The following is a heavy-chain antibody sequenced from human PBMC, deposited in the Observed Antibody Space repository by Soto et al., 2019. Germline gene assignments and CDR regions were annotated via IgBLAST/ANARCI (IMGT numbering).Heavy chain of an antibody. CDR1: GFTFSSYA. D-gene: IGHD6-19*01. CDR3: ARGIAVAGSADY. V-gene: IGHV3-30-3*01. J-gene: IGHJ4*02. Sequence: QVQLVESGGGVVQPGRSLRLSCAASGFTFSSYAMHWVRQAPGKGLEWVAVISYDGSNKYYVDSVKGRFTISRDNSKNTLYLQMNSLRAEDTAVYYCARGIAVAGSADYWGQGTLVTVSS. CDR2: ISYDGSNK.